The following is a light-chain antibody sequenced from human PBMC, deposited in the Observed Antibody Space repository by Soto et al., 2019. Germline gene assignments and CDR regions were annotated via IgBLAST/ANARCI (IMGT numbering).Light chain of an antibody. Sequence: QSVLTQPASVSGSPGQSITISCTGTSSDVGGYNYVSWYQQHPGKAPKLMIYDVSNRPSGVSNRFSGSKSGNTASLTISGLQAEDEADYYCSSDTSSSTLVVFGGGTKLNVL. J-gene: IGLJ2*01. CDR3: SSDTSSSTLVV. V-gene: IGLV2-14*01. CDR2: DVS. CDR1: SSDVGGYNY.